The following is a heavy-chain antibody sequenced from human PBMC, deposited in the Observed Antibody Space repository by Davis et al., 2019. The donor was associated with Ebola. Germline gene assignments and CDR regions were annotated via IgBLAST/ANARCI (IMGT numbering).Heavy chain of an antibody. D-gene: IGHD6-25*01. CDR2: ITHSGIT. Sequence: MPSETLSLTCTVSGGSINTSTYYWGWIRQAPGQGLDWIGSITHSGITYYNTSRKSRVTISVDTSKNHYSLNMTSVTAADTAVYYCVSLNFSGSRGDNWGQGALVTVSS. CDR3: VSLNFSGSRGDN. CDR1: GGSINTSTYY. V-gene: IGHV4-39*02. J-gene: IGHJ4*02.